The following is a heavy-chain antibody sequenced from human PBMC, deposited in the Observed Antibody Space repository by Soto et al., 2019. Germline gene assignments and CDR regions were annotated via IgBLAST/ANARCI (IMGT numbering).Heavy chain of an antibody. Sequence: VKVSCKASGYPFTGYYMHWVRQAPGQGLEWMGWINPNSGGTNYAQKFQGRVTMTRDTSISTAYMELSRLRSDDTAVYYCARLEISGSSYYYYYGMDVWGQGTTVTVSS. D-gene: IGHD1-26*01. V-gene: IGHV1-2*02. J-gene: IGHJ6*02. CDR2: INPNSGGT. CDR1: GYPFTGYY. CDR3: ARLEISGSSYYYYYGMDV.